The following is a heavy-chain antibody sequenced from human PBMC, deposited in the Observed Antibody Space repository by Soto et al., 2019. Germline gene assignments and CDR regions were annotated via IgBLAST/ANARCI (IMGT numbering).Heavy chain of an antibody. CDR1: GYSFSDYH. J-gene: IGHJ6*02. V-gene: IGHV1-2*06. D-gene: IGHD2-8*01. CDR2: INPKSGGT. CDR3: ARGHSTDCSNGVCSFFYNHEMDV. Sequence: QVQLVQSGAEVKKPGASVKVSCMASGYSFSDYHIYWVRQAPGQGLEWLGRINPKSGGTSTAQKFQGRVTMTRDTSISTAYMELTRLKSDDTAVYFCARGHSTDCSNGVCSFFYNHEMDVWGQGTTVTVSS.